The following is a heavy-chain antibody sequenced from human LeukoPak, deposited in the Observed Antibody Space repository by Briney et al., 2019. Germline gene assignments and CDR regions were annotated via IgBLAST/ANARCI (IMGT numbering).Heavy chain of an antibody. J-gene: IGHJ4*02. V-gene: IGHV3-48*04. CDR2: ISSGSSTI. D-gene: IGHD6-13*01. Sequence: GGSLRLSCAASGFTFDGYSMNWVRQAPGKGLEWVSHISSGSSTIYYADSVQGRFTISRDNPKNSLYLQMNSLRAEDTAVYYCARGQLTDPRIDYWGQGTLVTVSS. CDR3: ARGQLTDPRIDY. CDR1: GFTFDGYS.